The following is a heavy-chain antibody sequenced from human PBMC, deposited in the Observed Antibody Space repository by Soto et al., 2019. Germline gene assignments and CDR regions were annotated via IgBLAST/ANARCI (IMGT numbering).Heavy chain of an antibody. CDR1: GGSISSSNW. D-gene: IGHD4-4*01. Sequence: QVQLQESGPGLVKPSGTLSLTFAVSGGSISSSNWWSWFRQPPGKGLEWIGEIYHSGSTNYNPSLKSRVNISVDKSKNQFALKLSSVTAADTAVYYCARVRATVAEPDAFDIWGQGTMVTVSS. J-gene: IGHJ3*02. V-gene: IGHV4-4*02. CDR2: IYHSGST. CDR3: ARVRATVAEPDAFDI.